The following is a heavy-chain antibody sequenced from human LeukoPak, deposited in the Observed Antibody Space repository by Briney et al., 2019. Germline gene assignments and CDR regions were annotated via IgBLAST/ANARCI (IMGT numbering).Heavy chain of an antibody. J-gene: IGHJ4*02. CDR3: ARQLGNYYRAFDY. CDR1: GYTFTNYY. D-gene: IGHD1-26*01. CDR2: INPASAGA. V-gene: IGHV1-2*02. Sequence: ASVKVSRKPSGYTFTNYYIHWVRQAPGQGPEWVGWINPASAGAAFAPKFQGRVSMTWDSSITTAYMDLTSLRSDDTAIYYCARQLGNYYRAFDYWGQGTLVTVSS.